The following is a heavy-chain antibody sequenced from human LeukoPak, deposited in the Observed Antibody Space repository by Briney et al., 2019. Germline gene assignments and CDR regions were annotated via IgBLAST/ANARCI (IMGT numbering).Heavy chain of an antibody. CDR3: AKDGYYYGSGSYVPSDYYFDY. J-gene: IGHJ4*02. V-gene: IGHV3-23*01. D-gene: IGHD3-10*01. Sequence: GGSLRLSCAASGFTFSNYWMHWVRQAPGKGLEWVSAISGSGGSTYYADSVKGRFTISRDNSKNTLYLQMNSLRAEDTAVYYCAKDGYYYGSGSYVPSDYYFDYWGQGTLVTVSS. CDR1: GFTFSNYW. CDR2: ISGSGGST.